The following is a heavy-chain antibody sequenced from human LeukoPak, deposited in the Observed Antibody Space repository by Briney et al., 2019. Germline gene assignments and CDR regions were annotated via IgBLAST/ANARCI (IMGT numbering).Heavy chain of an antibody. CDR2: IYSSGST. CDR3: ARHTWYNGYDRYFDL. Sequence: PSETLSLTCNASGGSINSYYWSWIRQPPGKGLEWIGYIYSSGSTNYNPSLKSRVTISVDTSKNQFSLKLSSVTAADTAVYYCARHTWYNGYDRYFDLWGRGTLVTVSS. CDR1: GGSINSYY. D-gene: IGHD5-12*01. J-gene: IGHJ2*01. V-gene: IGHV4-4*09.